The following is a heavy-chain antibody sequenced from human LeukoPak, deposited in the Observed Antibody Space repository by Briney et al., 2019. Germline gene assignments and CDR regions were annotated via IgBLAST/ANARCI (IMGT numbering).Heavy chain of an antibody. Sequence: GASVKVSCKASGYTFTSYGISWVRQSPGQGLEWMGWISAYNGNTNYAQKLQGRVTMTTDTSTSTAYMEMRSLRSDDPAVYYSPRGASGTSLGYWGQGTLVTVSS. D-gene: IGHD1-7*01. CDR2: ISAYNGNT. CDR1: GYTFTSYG. J-gene: IGHJ4*02. V-gene: IGHV1-18*01. CDR3: PRGASGTSLGY.